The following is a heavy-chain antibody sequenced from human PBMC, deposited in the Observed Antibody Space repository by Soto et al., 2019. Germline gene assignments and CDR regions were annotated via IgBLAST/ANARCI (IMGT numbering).Heavy chain of an antibody. J-gene: IGHJ4*02. Sequence: PSETLSLTCTVSGVSISHTSYCWGWIRQPPGKGLEWIGTIYFSGSTSYNPSLKSRRTISVDTSKNQFSLRLSSVTAADTAVYYCARHGSYWGQGTLVTVSS. V-gene: IGHV4-39*01. CDR3: ARHGSY. CDR2: IYFSGST. CDR1: GVSISHTSYC.